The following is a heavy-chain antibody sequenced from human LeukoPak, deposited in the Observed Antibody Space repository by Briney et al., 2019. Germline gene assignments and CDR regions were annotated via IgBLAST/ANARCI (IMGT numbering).Heavy chain of an antibody. Sequence: GGSLRLSCAASGFTVSTNYMSWVRQAPGKGLEWVSVIYSSGSTYYADSVKGRFTIFRDNSKNTLYLQMNSLRAEDTAVYYCARDSGLAPYSSSTPFDYWGQGTLVTVSS. CDR2: IYSSGST. J-gene: IGHJ4*02. D-gene: IGHD6-6*01. CDR3: ARDSGLAPYSSSTPFDY. V-gene: IGHV3-66*03. CDR1: GFTVSTNY.